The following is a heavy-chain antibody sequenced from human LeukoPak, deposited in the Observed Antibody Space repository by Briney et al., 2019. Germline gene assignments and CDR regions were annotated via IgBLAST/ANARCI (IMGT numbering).Heavy chain of an antibody. CDR1: GFTFSRYW. J-gene: IGHJ3*02. CDR2: INIDASST. Sequence: GGSLRLSCAASGFTFSRYWMHWVRHAPGKGLVWVSRINIDASSTSYADSVKGRFTISRDNAKNTLYLQINSLRAEDAAVYYCARGLDYYDSSGYLFDIWGQGTMVTVSS. CDR3: ARGLDYYDSSGYLFDI. D-gene: IGHD3-22*01. V-gene: IGHV3-74*01.